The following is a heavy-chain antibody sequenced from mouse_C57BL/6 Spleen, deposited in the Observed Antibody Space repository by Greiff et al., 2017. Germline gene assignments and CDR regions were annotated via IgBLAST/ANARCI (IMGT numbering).Heavy chain of an antibody. D-gene: IGHD2-3*01. CDR3: SRSGLYDGPWYFDV. Sequence: QVHVKQSGAELVRPGTSVKMSCKASGYTFTNYWIGWAKQRPGHGLEWIGDISPGGGYTNYNEKFKGKATLPADKSSSTAYMQFSSLTSEDSAIYYCSRSGLYDGPWYFDVWGTGTTVTVSS. J-gene: IGHJ1*03. CDR2: ISPGGGYT. V-gene: IGHV1-63*01. CDR1: GYTFTNYW.